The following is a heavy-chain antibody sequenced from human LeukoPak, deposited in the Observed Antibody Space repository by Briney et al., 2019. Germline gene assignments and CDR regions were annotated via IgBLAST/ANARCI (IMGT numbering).Heavy chain of an antibody. CDR3: VKDNPLDY. Sequence: PGGSLGLSCGASGFTFSNYGMLWVRQAPGKGLEWVAFIRYDGSNKLYADSVKGRFTISRDNSKNTLYLHINSLRAEDTAVYYCVKDNPLDYWGQGTLVIVSS. J-gene: IGHJ4*02. CDR2: IRYDGSNK. V-gene: IGHV3-30*02. CDR1: GFTFSNYG. D-gene: IGHD1-14*01.